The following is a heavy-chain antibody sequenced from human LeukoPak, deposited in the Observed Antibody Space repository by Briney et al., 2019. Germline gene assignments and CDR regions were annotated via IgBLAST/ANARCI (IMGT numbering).Heavy chain of an antibody. CDR1: GASISSFY. D-gene: IGHD3-22*01. Sequence: SETLSLTCNVSGASISSFYWTWIRQPPGKELEWIGYSGSSGYNTSLKNRVIISIDTSKNHVSLNVSSVTAADTAVYYCAGSSGYYHLDYWGQGVPVIVSS. CDR3: AGSSGYYHLDY. CDR2: YSGSS. J-gene: IGHJ4*02. V-gene: IGHV4-59*01.